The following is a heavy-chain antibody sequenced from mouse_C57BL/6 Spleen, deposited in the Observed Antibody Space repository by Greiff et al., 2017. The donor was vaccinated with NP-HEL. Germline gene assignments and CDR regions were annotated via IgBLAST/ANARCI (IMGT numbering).Heavy chain of an antibody. D-gene: IGHD2-1*01. J-gene: IGHJ4*01. Sequence: EVQRVESEGGLVQPGSSMKLSCTASGFTFSDYYMAWVRQVPEKGLEWVANINYDGSSTYYLDSLKSRFIISRDNAKNILYLQMSSLKSEDTATYYCARDSIYYGPYYAMDYWGQGTSVTVSS. CDR2: INYDGSST. CDR3: ARDSIYYGPYYAMDY. V-gene: IGHV5-16*01. CDR1: GFTFSDYY.